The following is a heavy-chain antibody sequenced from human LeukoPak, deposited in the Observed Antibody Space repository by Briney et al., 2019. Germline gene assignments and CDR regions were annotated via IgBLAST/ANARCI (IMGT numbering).Heavy chain of an antibody. CDR3: AKDLSWGTDY. CDR1: GFTFSDYY. V-gene: IGHV3-23*01. D-gene: IGHD3-16*01. Sequence: GGSLRLSSAASGFTFSDYYMSWIRQAPGKGLEWVSAISGSGGSTYYADSVKGRFTISRDNSKNTLYLQMNSLRAEDTAVYYCAKDLSWGTDYWGQGTLVTVSS. J-gene: IGHJ4*02. CDR2: ISGSGGST.